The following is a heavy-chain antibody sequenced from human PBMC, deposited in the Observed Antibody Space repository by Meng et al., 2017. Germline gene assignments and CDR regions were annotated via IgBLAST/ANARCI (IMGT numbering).Heavy chain of an antibody. V-gene: IGHV1-69*13. Sequence: SVTVSRQSSGCTFSSYGISWVRQAPGQGLEWMGGILHIFGTANYAQKFQGRVMITADESTSTAYMEMSSLRSEHTDVYYCARDQESNYYECSGYFLAFDIWGQGTMVTVSS. J-gene: IGHJ3*02. CDR1: GCTFSSYG. CDR2: ILHIFGTA. CDR3: ARDQESNYYECSGYFLAFDI. D-gene: IGHD3-22*01.